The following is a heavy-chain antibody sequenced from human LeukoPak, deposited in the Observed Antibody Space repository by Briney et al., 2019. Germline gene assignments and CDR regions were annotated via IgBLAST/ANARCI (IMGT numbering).Heavy chain of an antibody. CDR3: ARNNGMDV. CDR1: GFALSSHW. CDR2: VNRDGSET. V-gene: IGHV3-7*03. Sequence: GGSLRLSCAASGFALSSHWMTWVRQVPGRGPEWVANVNRDGSETYYLDSVKGRFTISKDNAKNSPYLQMNGLRAKDTALYHCARNNGMDVWGQGTTVIVSS. J-gene: IGHJ6*02.